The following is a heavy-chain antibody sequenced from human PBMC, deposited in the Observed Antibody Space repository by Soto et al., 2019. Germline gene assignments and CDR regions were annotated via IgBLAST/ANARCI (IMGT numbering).Heavy chain of an antibody. J-gene: IGHJ6*02. CDR3: ARGPRTATGRYSSSWSGYYYYGMDV. CDR1: GGTFSSYA. D-gene: IGHD6-13*01. CDR2: IIPIFGTA. Sequence: GASVKASCKASGGTFSSYAISWVRQAPGQGLEWMGGIIPIFGTANYAQKFQGRVTITADKSTSTAYMELSSLRSEDTAVYYCARGPRTATGRYSSSWSGYYYYGMDVWGQGTTVTVSS. V-gene: IGHV1-69*06.